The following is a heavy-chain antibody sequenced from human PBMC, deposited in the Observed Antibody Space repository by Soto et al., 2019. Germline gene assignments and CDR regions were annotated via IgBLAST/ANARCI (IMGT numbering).Heavy chain of an antibody. D-gene: IGHD5-12*01. J-gene: IGHJ4*02. Sequence: GASVKVSCKASGGTFSSYAISWVRQAPGQGLEWMGGIIPIFGTANYAQKFQGRVTITADESTSTAYMELSSLRSEDTAVYYCARVGRIVATIDYFDYWGQGTLVTVSS. CDR1: GGTFSSYA. V-gene: IGHV1-69*13. CDR3: ARVGRIVATIDYFDY. CDR2: IIPIFGTA.